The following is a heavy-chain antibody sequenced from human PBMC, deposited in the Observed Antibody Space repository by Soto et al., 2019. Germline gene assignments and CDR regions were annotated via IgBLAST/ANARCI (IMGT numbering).Heavy chain of an antibody. V-gene: IGHV3-30*03. Sequence: GGSLRLSCAASGFTFSSYGMHWVRQAPGKGLEWVAVISYDGSNKYYADSVKGRFTIYRDNSKNTLYLQMNSLRAEDTAVYHGERDLNGDYFDYWGQVNLVTVSS. D-gene: IGHD4-17*01. J-gene: IGHJ4*02. CDR3: ERDLNGDYFDY. CDR1: GFTFSSYG. CDR2: ISYDGSNK.